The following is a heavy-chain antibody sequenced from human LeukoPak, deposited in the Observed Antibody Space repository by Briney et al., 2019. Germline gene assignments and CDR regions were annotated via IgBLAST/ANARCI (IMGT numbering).Heavy chain of an antibody. J-gene: IGHJ6*02. Sequence: SETLSLTCAVYGGSFSGYYWSWIRQPPGKGLEWIGEINHSGSTNYNPSLKSRVTISVDTPKNQFSLKLGSVTAADTAVYYCARAPLDIVVVPAAIPTEYYYYYGMDVWGQGTTVTVSS. D-gene: IGHD2-2*02. CDR2: INHSGST. V-gene: IGHV4-34*01. CDR3: ARAPLDIVVVPAAIPTEYYYYYGMDV. CDR1: GGSFSGYY.